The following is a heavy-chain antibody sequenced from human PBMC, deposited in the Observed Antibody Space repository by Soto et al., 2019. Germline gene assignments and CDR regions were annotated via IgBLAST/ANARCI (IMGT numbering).Heavy chain of an antibody. CDR2: IYYSGST. V-gene: IGHV4-39*01. J-gene: IGHJ4*02. CDR3: ATYDFWSGPTANY. Sequence: QLQLQESGPGLVKPSETLSLTCTVSGGSISSTTYYWGWIRQPPGKGLEWIGSIYYSGSTYYNLSLKSRVTISVDTSKNQFSLKLSSVTAADTAVYYCATYDFWSGPTANYWGQGTLVTVSS. CDR1: GGSISSTTYY. D-gene: IGHD3-3*01.